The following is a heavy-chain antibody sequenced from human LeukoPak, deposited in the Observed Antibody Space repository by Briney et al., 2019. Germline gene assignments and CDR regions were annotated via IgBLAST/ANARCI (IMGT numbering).Heavy chain of an antibody. V-gene: IGHV4-39*07. Sequence: PSETLSLTCTVSGGSISSSSYYWGWIRQPPGKGLEWIGRIYTSGSTNYNPSLKSRVTISVDTSKNQFSLKLSSVTAADTAEYYCARGIVGAIWVTRRGANPHFDYWGQGTLVTVSS. J-gene: IGHJ4*02. CDR1: GGSISSSSYY. D-gene: IGHD1-26*01. CDR3: ARGIVGAIWVTRRGANPHFDY. CDR2: IYTSGST.